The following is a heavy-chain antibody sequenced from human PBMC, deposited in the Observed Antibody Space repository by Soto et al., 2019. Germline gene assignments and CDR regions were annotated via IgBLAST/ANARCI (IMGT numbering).Heavy chain of an antibody. V-gene: IGHV1-8*02. J-gene: IGHJ4*02. CDR1: GYSFSSYT. Sequence: ASVKVSCKASGYSFSSYTINWVRQATGQGLEWMGWMNPNSGNTGYAQKFQGRVTMTRNTSISTAYMELSSLRSEDTAVYYCARGTDSSGWYAPGYWGQGTLVTVSS. D-gene: IGHD6-19*01. CDR2: MNPNSGNT. CDR3: ARGTDSSGWYAPGY.